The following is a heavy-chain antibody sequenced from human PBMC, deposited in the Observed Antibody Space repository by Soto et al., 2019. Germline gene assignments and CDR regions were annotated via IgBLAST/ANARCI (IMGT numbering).Heavy chain of an antibody. D-gene: IGHD6-19*01. V-gene: IGHV3-23*01. CDR3: AKAEQWLVFWYFDL. CDR1: GFTFSSYA. J-gene: IGHJ2*01. Sequence: GGSLRLSCAASGFTFSSYAMSWVRQAPGKGLEWVSAISGSGGSTYYADSVKGRFTISRDNSKNALYLQMNSLRAEDTAVYYCAKAEQWLVFWYFDLWGRGTLVTVSS. CDR2: ISGSGGST.